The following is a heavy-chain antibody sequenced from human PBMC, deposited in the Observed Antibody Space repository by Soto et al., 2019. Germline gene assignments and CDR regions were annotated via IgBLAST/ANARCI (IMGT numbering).Heavy chain of an antibody. CDR3: ARMKLEWLLDDYGMDV. D-gene: IGHD3-3*01. Sequence: PSETLSLTCAVYGGSFSGYYWTWIRQPPGKGLEWIGEINHSGSTNYNPSLKSRVTISVDTSKNQFSLILSSVTAADTAVYYCARMKLEWLLDDYGMDVCGQGTTVTFSS. V-gene: IGHV4-34*01. CDR1: GGSFSGYY. CDR2: INHSGST. J-gene: IGHJ6*02.